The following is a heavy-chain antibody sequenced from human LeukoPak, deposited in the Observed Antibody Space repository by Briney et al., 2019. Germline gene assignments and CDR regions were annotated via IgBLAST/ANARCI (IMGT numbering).Heavy chain of an antibody. CDR1: GGSISSYY. D-gene: IGHD3-3*01. J-gene: IGHJ5*02. CDR3: ARETDGEGAYAYYDFWSGSLNWFDP. Sequence: PSETLSLTCTVSGGSISSYYWSWIRQPPGKGLEWIGYIYYSGSTNYNPSLKSRVTMSVDTSKNQFSLKLSSVTAADTAVYYCARETDGEGAYAYYDFWSGSLNWFDPWGQGTLVTVSS. CDR2: IYYSGST. V-gene: IGHV4-59*12.